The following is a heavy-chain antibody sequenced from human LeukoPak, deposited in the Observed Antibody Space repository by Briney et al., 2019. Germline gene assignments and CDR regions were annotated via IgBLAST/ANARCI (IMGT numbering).Heavy chain of an antibody. CDR1: GFTFSNYW. Sequence: GGSLRLSCAASGFTFSNYWMYWVRQAPGKGLVCVSRINTNGTSTYYADSVKGRFTISRDNAKNTLYLQMNSLRVEDTAVYYCTRPVNGDYLFDYWGKGIVVTVSS. D-gene: IGHD4-17*01. CDR3: TRPVNGDYLFDY. J-gene: IGHJ4*02. CDR2: INTNGTST. V-gene: IGHV3-74*01.